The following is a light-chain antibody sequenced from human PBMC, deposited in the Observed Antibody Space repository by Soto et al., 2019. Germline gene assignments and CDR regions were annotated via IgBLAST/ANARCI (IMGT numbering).Light chain of an antibody. Sequence: IQMPQSPSTLSVSLGDRITITCRASEDIDTSLAWFQQRPGKAPKVLIAGASGLMNGVPSTFSGSGSGTEFALTISSVQPDDFATYFCQHYDTFSWTFGQGTKVDIK. V-gene: IGKV1-5*01. CDR2: GAS. J-gene: IGKJ1*01. CDR1: EDIDTS. CDR3: QHYDTFSWT.